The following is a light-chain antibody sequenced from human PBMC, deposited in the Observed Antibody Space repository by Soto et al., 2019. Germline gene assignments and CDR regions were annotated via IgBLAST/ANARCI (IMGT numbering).Light chain of an antibody. CDR2: EVS. V-gene: IGLV2-14*01. CDR1: SSDVGGYNF. CDR3: SSYTSSRTRV. Sequence: QSVLTQPASVSGSPGQSITISCTGTSSDVGGYNFVSWYQHHPGKAPKLMIYEVSNRPSGVSNRFSGSKSGNTASLTISGLQAEDEADYYCSSYTSSRTRVFCGGTKLTVL. J-gene: IGLJ2*01.